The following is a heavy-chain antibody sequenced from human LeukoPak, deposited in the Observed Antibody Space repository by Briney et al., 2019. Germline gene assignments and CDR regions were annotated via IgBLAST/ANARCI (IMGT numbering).Heavy chain of an antibody. D-gene: IGHD5-24*01. Sequence: GGSLRLSCAASGFTVSSDYMGWVRQAPEKGLEWVSLISSGGSTYYADSLKGRSTISRDNSKNTLYLQMNSLRAEDTAVYYCGRVGDGYNDNYWGQGTLVTVSS. J-gene: IGHJ4*02. V-gene: IGHV3-66*01. CDR3: GRVGDGYNDNY. CDR2: ISSGGST. CDR1: GFTVSSDY.